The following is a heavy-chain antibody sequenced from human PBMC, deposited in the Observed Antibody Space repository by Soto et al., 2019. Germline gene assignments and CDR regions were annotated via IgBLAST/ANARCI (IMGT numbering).Heavy chain of an antibody. V-gene: IGHV3-23*01. D-gene: IGHD2-21*02. CDR2: VSGSGESK. Sequence: EVQLLESGGGLAQPGGSLRLSCAASAFTFSSYAMSWVRQAPGKGLGGVSAVSGSGESKYYADSVKSRFTFSRDNPKNTLYLQMNSLRAEDTAVYYCAKGRASDCPGCTQDYWGQGTLVTVSS. J-gene: IGHJ4*02. CDR1: AFTFSSYA. CDR3: AKGRASDCPGCTQDY.